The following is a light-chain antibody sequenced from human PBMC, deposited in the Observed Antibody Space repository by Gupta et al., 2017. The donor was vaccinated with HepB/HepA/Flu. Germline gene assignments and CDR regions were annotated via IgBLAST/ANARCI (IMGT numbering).Light chain of an antibody. J-gene: IGKJ4*01. Sequence: VFRSYQASKSLSPGERATLSCRASQSVSSYLAWYQQKPGQAPRLLIYDASNRATGIPARFSGSGSETDFTLTISSLEPEDFAVYYCQQRSNWPLTFGGGTKVEIK. CDR2: DAS. CDR1: QSVSSY. V-gene: IGKV3-11*01. CDR3: QQRSNWPLT.